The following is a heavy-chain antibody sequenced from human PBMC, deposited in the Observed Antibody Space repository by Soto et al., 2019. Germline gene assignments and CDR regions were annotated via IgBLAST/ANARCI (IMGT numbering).Heavy chain of an antibody. D-gene: IGHD3-10*01. CDR1: GGSISSGDYY. CDR2: IYYSGST. V-gene: IGHV4-30-4*01. CDR3: ASYVGYYGSGSYYNRDIDY. J-gene: IGHJ4*02. Sequence: PSETLSLTCTVSGGSISSGDYYWSWIRQPPGKGLEWIGYIYYSGSTYYNPSLKSRVTISVDTSKNQFSLKLSSVTAADTAVYYCASYVGYYGSGSYYNRDIDYWGQGTLVTVSS.